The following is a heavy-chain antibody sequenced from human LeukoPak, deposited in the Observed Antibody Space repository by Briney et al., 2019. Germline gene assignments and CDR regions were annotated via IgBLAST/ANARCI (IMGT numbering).Heavy chain of an antibody. Sequence: GGSLRLSCAASGFTFSSYWMHWVRQAPGKGLVWVSRIQSDGSSTSYADSVKGRFTMSRDNAKNSLYLQMNSLRAEDTAVYYCARGSRTIELGDDYWGQGTLVTVSS. CDR2: IQSDGSST. CDR1: GFTFSSYW. D-gene: IGHD5-24*01. CDR3: ARGSRTIELGDDY. V-gene: IGHV3-74*01. J-gene: IGHJ4*02.